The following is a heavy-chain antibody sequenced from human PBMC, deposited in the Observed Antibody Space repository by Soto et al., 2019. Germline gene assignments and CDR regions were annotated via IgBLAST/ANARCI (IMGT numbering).Heavy chain of an antibody. Sequence: SETLSLTCAVYGGSFSGYYWSWIRQPPGKGLEWIGEINHSGSTNYNPSLKSRVTISVDTSKNQFSLKLSSVTAADTAVYYCARAKLYNWNPSTPLYYYYGMDVWGQGTTVTV. D-gene: IGHD1-20*01. V-gene: IGHV4-34*01. CDR2: INHSGST. CDR1: GGSFSGYY. CDR3: ARAKLYNWNPSTPLYYYYGMDV. J-gene: IGHJ6*02.